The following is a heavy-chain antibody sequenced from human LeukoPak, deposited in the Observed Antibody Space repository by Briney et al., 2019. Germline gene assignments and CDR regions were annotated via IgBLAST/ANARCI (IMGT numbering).Heavy chain of an antibody. CDR3: ARGLSYYDILTRHTAFFLFDY. CDR1: GFTFSSYA. Sequence: QPGRSLRLSCAASGFTFSSYAMHWVRQAPGKGLEWVAVISYDGSNKYYADSVKGRFTISRDNSKNTLYLQMNSLRAEDTAVYYCARGLSYYDILTRHTAFFLFDYWGQGTLVTVSS. D-gene: IGHD3-9*01. CDR2: ISYDGSNK. V-gene: IGHV3-30-3*01. J-gene: IGHJ4*02.